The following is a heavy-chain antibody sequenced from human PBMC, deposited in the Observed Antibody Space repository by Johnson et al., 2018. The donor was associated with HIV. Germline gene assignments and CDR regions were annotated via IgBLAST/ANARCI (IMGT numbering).Heavy chain of an antibody. V-gene: IGHV3-30*03. CDR2: ISYDGSNK. CDR1: GFTFSSYG. CDR3: ARGEYQLLSGGFAFDI. J-gene: IGHJ3*02. Sequence: QVQLVESGGGVVQPGRSLRLSCAASGFTFSSYGMHWVRQAPGTGLEWVAVISYDGSNKYYADPVKGRFTISRDNSKNTLYLQMNSLRAEATAVYYCARGEYQLLSGGFAFDIWGQGTMVTVSS. D-gene: IGHD2-2*01.